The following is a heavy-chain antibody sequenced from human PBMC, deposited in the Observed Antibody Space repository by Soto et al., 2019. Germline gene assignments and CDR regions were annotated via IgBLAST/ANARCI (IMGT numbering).Heavy chain of an antibody. D-gene: IGHD2-21*01. CDR3: ARDLIDVGHLDY. J-gene: IGHJ4*02. CDR2: ISSSSSYI. CDR1: GFTFSSYS. Sequence: EVQLVESGRGLVKPGGSLRLSCAASGFTFSSYSMNWVRQAPGKGLEWVSSISSSSSYIYYADSVKGRFTISRDNAKNSLYLQMNSLRAEDTAVYYCARDLIDVGHLDYWGQGTLVTVSS. V-gene: IGHV3-21*01.